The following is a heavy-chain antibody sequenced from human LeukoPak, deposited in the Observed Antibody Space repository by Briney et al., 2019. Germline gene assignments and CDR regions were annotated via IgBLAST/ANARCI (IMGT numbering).Heavy chain of an antibody. V-gene: IGHV1-24*01. D-gene: IGHD3-9*01. CDR1: GYTLTEFS. Sequence: ASVKVSCKVSGYTLTEFSMHWVRQAPGKEREWVGGFDPEEGETIYAQKFQGRVTMTEDTSTETAYMELSSLRSEDTAVYYCATAGDILTGYYFDYWGQGTLVTVSS. CDR3: ATAGDILTGYYFDY. CDR2: FDPEEGET. J-gene: IGHJ4*02.